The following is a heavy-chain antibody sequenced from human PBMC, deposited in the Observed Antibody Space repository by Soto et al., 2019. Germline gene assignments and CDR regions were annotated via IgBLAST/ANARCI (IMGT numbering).Heavy chain of an antibody. D-gene: IGHD2-2*01. CDR1: GVSISSGNW. CDR3: ARLVYATRLNYMYFDF. V-gene: IGHV4-4*02. J-gene: IGHJ4*02. CDR2: IFHDGTA. Sequence: SETLSLTCAVSGVSISSGNWWTWVRQSPQRGLEYIGEIFHDGTANYYPSFERRVAISVDTSKNQFSMKLTSVTAADPAIYFCARLVYATRLNYMYFDFWGQGTLGTAS.